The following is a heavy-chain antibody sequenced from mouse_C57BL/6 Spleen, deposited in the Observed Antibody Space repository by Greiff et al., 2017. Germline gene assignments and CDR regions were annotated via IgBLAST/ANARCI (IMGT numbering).Heavy chain of an antibody. CDR1: GYTFTSYW. CDR3: ARREFPAWFAY. CDR2: IAPSDSYT. J-gene: IGHJ3*01. V-gene: IGHV1-50*01. Sequence: QVQLQQPGAELVKPGASVKLSCKASGYTFTSYWMQWVKQRPGQGLEWIGEIAPSDSYTNYNQKFKGKATLTVDTSSSTAYMQLSSLTSEDSAVYYGARREFPAWFAYWGQGTLVTVSA.